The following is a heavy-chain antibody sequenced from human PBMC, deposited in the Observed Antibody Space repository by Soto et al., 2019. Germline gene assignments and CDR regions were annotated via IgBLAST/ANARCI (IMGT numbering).Heavy chain of an antibody. CDR3: AKFRGYGSGSYYFDY. CDR2: IGGSGGTT. Sequence: EVQLLESGGGLVQPGGSLRLSCAASGFTFSSYAMSRVRQAPGKGLEWVSAIGGSGGTTYYADSVKGRFTISRDNSKNTLYLQMNSLRAEDTAVYYCAKFRGYGSGSYYFDYWGQGTLVTVSS. V-gene: IGHV3-23*01. D-gene: IGHD3-10*01. J-gene: IGHJ4*02. CDR1: GFTFSSYA.